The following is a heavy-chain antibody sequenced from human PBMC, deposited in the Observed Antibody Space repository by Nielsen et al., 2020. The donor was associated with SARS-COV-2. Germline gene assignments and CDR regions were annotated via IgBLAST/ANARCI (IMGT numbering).Heavy chain of an antibody. CDR1: GFIFGDAI. CDR2: IRSKTNTYET. Sequence: SLKISWAASGFIFGDAIIYWVRQASGKGLEWVGRIRSKTNTYETSYAASVKGRFIISRDESKNMAYLQMNSLKTDDTSVYYCKHYYDMDVWGQGTTVTVSS. J-gene: IGHJ6*02. V-gene: IGHV3-73*01. CDR3: KHYYDMDV.